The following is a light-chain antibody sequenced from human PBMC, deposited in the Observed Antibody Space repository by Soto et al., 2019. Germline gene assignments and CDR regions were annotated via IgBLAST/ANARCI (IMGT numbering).Light chain of an antibody. CDR1: SSDIGAYNY. J-gene: IGLJ1*01. CDR3: FSFTTRHTHI. V-gene: IGLV2-14*01. CDR2: EVT. Sequence: QSVLTQPASVSGSPGQSIAISCTGTSSDIGAYNYVSWFQQQPDKAPKLMIYEVTNRPSGVSNRFSGSKSGNAASLTISGLQAEEEAYYFCFSFTTRHTHIFGTGTKVAVL.